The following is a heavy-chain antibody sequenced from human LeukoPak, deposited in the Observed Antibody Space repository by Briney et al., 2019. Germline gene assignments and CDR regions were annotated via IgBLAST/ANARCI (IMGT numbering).Heavy chain of an antibody. J-gene: IGHJ4*02. CDR3: ARAIFGRTFGAFDY. V-gene: IGHV3-23*01. CDR2: ISHTGNSI. CDR1: GFIFTSYA. Sequence: GGSLRLSCAASGFIFTSYAMGWVRQAPGKGLEWVSVISHTGNSIFYADSVKGRLTISRDDSKNTLHLLMNSLSAEDTAFYYCARAIFGRTFGAFDYWGQGILVTVSS. D-gene: IGHD3-3*01.